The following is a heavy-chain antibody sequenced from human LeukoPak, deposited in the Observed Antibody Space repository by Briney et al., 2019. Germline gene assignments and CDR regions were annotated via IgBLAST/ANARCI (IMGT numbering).Heavy chain of an antibody. V-gene: IGHV4-39*07. Sequence: PSETLSLTCTVSGGSISSSSYYWGWIRQPPGKGLEWIGSIYYSGSTYYNPSLKSRVTISVDTSKNQFSLKLSSVTAADTAVYYCARGAGSGSWLGYWGQGTLVTLSS. CDR2: IYYSGST. CDR3: ARGAGSGSWLGY. D-gene: IGHD3-10*01. J-gene: IGHJ4*02. CDR1: GGSISSSSYY.